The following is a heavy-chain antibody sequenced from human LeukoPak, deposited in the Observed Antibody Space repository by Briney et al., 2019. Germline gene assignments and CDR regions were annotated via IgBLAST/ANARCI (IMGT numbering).Heavy chain of an antibody. CDR1: GGSISSGGYY. CDR3: ARDRLGYYDSSGYDY. CDR2: IYYSGST. Sequence: SQTLSLTCTVSGGSISSGGYYWSWIRQHPGTGLEWIGYIYYSGSTYYNPSLKSRVTISVDTSKNQFSLKLSSVTAADTAVYYCARDRLGYYDSSGYDYWGQGTLVTVSS. V-gene: IGHV4-31*03. J-gene: IGHJ4*02. D-gene: IGHD3-22*01.